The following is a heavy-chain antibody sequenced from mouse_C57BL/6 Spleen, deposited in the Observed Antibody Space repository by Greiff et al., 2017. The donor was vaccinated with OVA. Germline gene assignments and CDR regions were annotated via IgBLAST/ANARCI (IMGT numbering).Heavy chain of an antibody. J-gene: IGHJ1*03. CDR2: ISYSGST. CDR3: ARRYDYPYWYFDV. V-gene: IGHV3-1*01. D-gene: IGHD2-4*01. CDR1: GYSITSGYD. Sequence: EVQLQQSGPGMVKPSQSLSLTCTVTGYSITSGYDWHWIRHFPGNKLEWMGYISYSGSTNYNPSLKSRISITHDTSKNHFFLKLNSVTTEDTATYYCARRYDYPYWYFDVWGTGTTVTVSS.